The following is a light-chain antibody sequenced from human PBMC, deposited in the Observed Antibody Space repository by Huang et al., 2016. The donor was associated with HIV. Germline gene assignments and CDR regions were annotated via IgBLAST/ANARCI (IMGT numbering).Light chain of an antibody. CDR1: QTISKS. CDR2: TAS. CDR3: QQSFSVPRT. Sequence: DIQMTQSPSTLSASVGDRVTFTCRANQTISKSLNWYQQKPGRAPKLLIYTASTLESGVPSRFSGSGSGSRFTLNITNLQPEDFATYYCQQSFSVPRTFG. V-gene: IGKV1-39*01. J-gene: IGKJ1*01.